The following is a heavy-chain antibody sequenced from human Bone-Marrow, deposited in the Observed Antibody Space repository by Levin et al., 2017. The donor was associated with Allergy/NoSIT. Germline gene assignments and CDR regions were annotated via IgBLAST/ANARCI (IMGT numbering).Heavy chain of an antibody. CDR1: GGTFSSYA. V-gene: IGHV1-69*13. CDR2: IIPIFGTA. J-gene: IGHJ4*02. Sequence: SVKVSCKASGGTFSSYAISWVRQAPGQGLEWMGGIIPIFGTANYAQKFQGRVTITADESTSTAYMELSSLRSEDTAVYYCAIQSDNYYGSGSYYNGGNLDYWGQGTLVTVSS. CDR3: AIQSDNYYGSGSYYNGGNLDY. D-gene: IGHD3-10*01.